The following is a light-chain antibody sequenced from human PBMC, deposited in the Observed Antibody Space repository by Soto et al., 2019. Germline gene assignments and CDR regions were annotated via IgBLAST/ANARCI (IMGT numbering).Light chain of an antibody. CDR2: GAS. CDR3: QQYGTSPYT. V-gene: IGKV3-20*01. J-gene: IGKJ2*01. CDR1: QSVSSSY. Sequence: EIVLTQSPGTLSLSPGERATLSCRASQSVSSSYLAWYQHKPGQAPRLLIYGASSRATGIPDRFSGSGSGTDFTLTISRLEPDDLAVYSCQQYGTSPYTFGQGTKLEIK.